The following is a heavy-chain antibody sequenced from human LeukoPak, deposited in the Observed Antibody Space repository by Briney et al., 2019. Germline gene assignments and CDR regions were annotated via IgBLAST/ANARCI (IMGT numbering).Heavy chain of an antibody. CDR3: ARLERAGTSSGAFDY. Sequence: SATLSLTCAVYGGSFSGYYWSWIRQPPGKGLEWIGEINHSGSTNYNPSLKSRVTISVDTSKNQFSLKLSSVTAADTAVYYCARLERAGTSSGAFDYWGQGTLVTVSS. CDR1: GGSFSGYY. V-gene: IGHV4-34*01. J-gene: IGHJ4*02. D-gene: IGHD6-19*01. CDR2: INHSGST.